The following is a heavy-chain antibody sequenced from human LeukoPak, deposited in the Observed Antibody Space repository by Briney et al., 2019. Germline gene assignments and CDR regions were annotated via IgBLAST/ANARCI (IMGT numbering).Heavy chain of an antibody. V-gene: IGHV1-69*13. D-gene: IGHD2-15*01. Sequence: SVKVSCKASGGTFSSYAISWVRQAPGQGLEWMGGIIPIFGTANYAQKFQGRVTITADESTSTAYMELSSLRSEDTAVYYCARDNCSGGSCYSAPSYFQHWGQGTLVTVSS. CDR3: ARDNCSGGSCYSAPSYFQH. J-gene: IGHJ1*01. CDR1: GGTFSSYA. CDR2: IIPIFGTA.